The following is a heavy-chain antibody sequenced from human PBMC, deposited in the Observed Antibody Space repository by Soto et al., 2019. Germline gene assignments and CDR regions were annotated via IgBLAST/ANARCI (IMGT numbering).Heavy chain of an antibody. V-gene: IGHV4-38-2*02. J-gene: IGHJ4*01. Sequence: SETLSLTCTVSGYSISSCSYWAWIRQPPGKGPEWIASIYHGGTTFYNPSLKSRITISVDTSNNQFSLKLTSVTAADTAVYYCARVHVMVVAGSTFDYWGHGALVTVSS. CDR2: IYHGGTT. CDR3: ARVHVMVVAGSTFDY. D-gene: IGHD6-19*01. CDR1: GYSISSCSY.